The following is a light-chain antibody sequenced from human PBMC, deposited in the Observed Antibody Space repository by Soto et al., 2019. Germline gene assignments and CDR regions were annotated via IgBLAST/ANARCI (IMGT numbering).Light chain of an antibody. V-gene: IGKV1-39*01. CDR2: AAS. CDR1: QSISTY. CDR3: QQSYNIPPLT. Sequence: DIQMTQSPSSLSASVGDSVTIICRASQSISTYLNWYQQKPGKAPKLLISAASSLQSGVPPRFSGSGSGTHFTLTISSLQPEDFATYYCQQSYNIPPLTFGGGTKVDIK. J-gene: IGKJ4*01.